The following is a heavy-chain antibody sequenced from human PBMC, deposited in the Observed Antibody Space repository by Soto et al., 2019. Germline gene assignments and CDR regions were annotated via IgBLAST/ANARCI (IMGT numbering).Heavy chain of an antibody. Sequence: PSETLSLTCAVYGGSFSGHYWSWIRQPPGKGLEWIGEINHSGSTNSNPSLKSRVTISIDTSKNQFSLKLSSVTAADTAVYYCARGMSLSVEVQRDAPDKYYFDSWGQGTLVTVSS. D-gene: IGHD2-21*01. CDR2: INHSGST. J-gene: IGHJ4*02. V-gene: IGHV4-34*01. CDR1: GGSFSGHY. CDR3: ARGMSLSVEVQRDAPDKYYFDS.